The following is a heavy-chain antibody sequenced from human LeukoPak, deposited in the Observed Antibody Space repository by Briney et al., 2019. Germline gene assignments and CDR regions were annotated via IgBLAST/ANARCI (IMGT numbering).Heavy chain of an antibody. CDR2: IRSGAST. CDR3: ARESWGSLNY. J-gene: IGHJ4*02. V-gene: IGHV4-59*01. CDR1: GGSIRSYY. Sequence: SETLSLTCTVSGGSIRSYYWSWIRQAPGNGLDWIGYIRSGASTIYSPSFKSRVTISADTSKNQFSLQLRSVTPADTAVYYCARESWGSLNYWGQGTLVTVSS. D-gene: IGHD3-16*01.